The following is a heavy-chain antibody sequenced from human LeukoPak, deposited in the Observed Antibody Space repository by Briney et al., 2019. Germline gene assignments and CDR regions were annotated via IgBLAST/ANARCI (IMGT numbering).Heavy chain of an antibody. CDR2: IYYSGGT. Sequence: SETLSLTCTVSGGSISSYYWSWLRQPPGKGLEWIGYIYYSGGTNYNPSLKSRVTMSVDTSKNQFSLKLSSVTATDTATYFCARGGYYTLEYYYYMEVWGKGTTVTVSS. V-gene: IGHV4-59*01. CDR1: GGSISSYY. J-gene: IGHJ6*03. D-gene: IGHD3-3*01. CDR3: ARGGYYTLEYYYYMEV.